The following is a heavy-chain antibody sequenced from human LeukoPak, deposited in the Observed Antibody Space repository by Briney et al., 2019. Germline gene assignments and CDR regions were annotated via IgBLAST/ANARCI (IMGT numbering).Heavy chain of an antibody. J-gene: IGHJ5*02. CDR2: IHYSEST. V-gene: IGHV4-59*08. Sequence: KPSETLSLTCTVSGGSISSYYWSWIRQPPGKGLEWIGYIHYSESTNYNPSLKSRVSISVDMSKNQFSLKLTSVTATVTAVYYCARSGGIASHSWFDPWGQGTLVTVSS. D-gene: IGHD6-13*01. CDR1: GGSISSYY. CDR3: ARSGGIASHSWFDP.